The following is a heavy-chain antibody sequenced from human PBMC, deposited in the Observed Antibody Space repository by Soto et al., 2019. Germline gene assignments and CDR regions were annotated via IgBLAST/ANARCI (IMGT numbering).Heavy chain of an antibody. J-gene: IGHJ3*02. Sequence: GGSLRLSCAASGFTFSTYSMNWVRQAPGKGLEWVSYISSSSSTIYYADSVKGRFTISRDNAKNSLYLQMNSLRDEDTAVYYCGGDSSGYFYPDPFDIWGQGTMVTVSS. CDR2: ISSSSSTI. CDR3: GGDSSGYFYPDPFDI. CDR1: GFTFSTYS. D-gene: IGHD3-22*01. V-gene: IGHV3-48*02.